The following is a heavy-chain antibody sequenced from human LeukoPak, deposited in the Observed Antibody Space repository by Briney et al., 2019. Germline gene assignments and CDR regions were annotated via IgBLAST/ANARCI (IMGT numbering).Heavy chain of an antibody. J-gene: IGHJ4*02. CDR3: ARVFSGWPRY. Sequence: PGGSLRLSCAASGFTFSSYNMNWVRQAPGKGLEWVSVIYSGGSTYYADSVKGRFTISRDNSKNTLYLQMNSLRAEDTAVYYCARVFSGWPRYWGQGTLVTVSS. CDR1: GFTFSSYN. CDR2: IYSGGST. V-gene: IGHV3-53*01. D-gene: IGHD6-19*01.